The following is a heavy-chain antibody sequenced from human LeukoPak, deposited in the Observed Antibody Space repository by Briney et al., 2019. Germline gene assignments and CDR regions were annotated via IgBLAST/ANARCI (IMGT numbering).Heavy chain of an antibody. CDR2: INHSGNA. CDR3: ARTILVVPTSYFYFYHMDV. Sequence: SETLSLTRDISGGSFSDYHWTWIRQPPGKGLEWIGEINHSGNANYNPSLKSRVTISVDTSKNQFSLSLSSVTAADAAVYYCARTILVVPTSYFYFYHMDVWGEGTTVTVSS. V-gene: IGHV4-34*01. J-gene: IGHJ6*03. CDR1: GGSFSDYH. D-gene: IGHD2-2*01.